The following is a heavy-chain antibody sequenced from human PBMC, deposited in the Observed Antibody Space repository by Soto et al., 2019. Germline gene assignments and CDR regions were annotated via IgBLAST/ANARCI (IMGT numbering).Heavy chain of an antibody. CDR2: TYYRSKWYN. Sequence: SQTLSLTCAISGDSVSTNSATWDWIRQSPSRGLEWLGRTYYRSKWYNDYAVSVKGRITINPHTANNQFSLQLNSVTPADPVVYYCVSLIGTRWLASWGKGTLVPVSP. D-gene: IGHD2-8*01. V-gene: IGHV6-1*01. CDR3: VSLIGTRWLAS. CDR1: GDSVSTNSAT. J-gene: IGHJ5*01.